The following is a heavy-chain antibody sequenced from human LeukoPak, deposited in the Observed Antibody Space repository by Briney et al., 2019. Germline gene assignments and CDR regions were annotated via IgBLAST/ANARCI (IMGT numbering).Heavy chain of an antibody. J-gene: IGHJ4*02. Sequence: GGSLRLSCAASGFTFSSYGMHWVRQAPGKGLEWVAFIRYDGSNKYYADSVKGRFTISRDNSKNTLYLQMNSLRAEGTAVYDCSKPEALDITIFGVVTDLDFDYWGQGTLVTVSS. CDR1: GFTFSSYG. D-gene: IGHD3-3*01. CDR3: SKPEALDITIFGVVTDLDFDY. V-gene: IGHV3-30*02. CDR2: IRYDGSNK.